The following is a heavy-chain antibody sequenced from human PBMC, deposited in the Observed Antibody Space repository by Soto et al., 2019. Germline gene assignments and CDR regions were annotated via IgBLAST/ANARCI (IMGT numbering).Heavy chain of an antibody. V-gene: IGHV1-3*01. J-gene: IGHJ4*02. Sequence: KFQGRVTITRDTSASTAYMELSSLRSEETAVYYCASLYSSGWYYFDYWGQGTLVTVSS. D-gene: IGHD6-19*01. CDR3: ASLYSSGWYYFDY.